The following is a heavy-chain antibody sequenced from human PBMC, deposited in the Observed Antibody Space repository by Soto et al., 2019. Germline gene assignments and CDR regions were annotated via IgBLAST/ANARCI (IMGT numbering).Heavy chain of an antibody. CDR2: IHTSGST. D-gene: IGHD2-2*02. Sequence: LSLTCTVSGGSISSYYWSWIRQPAGKGLEWIGRIHTSGSTNYNPSLKSRVTMSVDTSKNQFSLKLSSVTAADTAVYYCAREGYCSSTSCYTGYFDLWGRGTLVTVSS. V-gene: IGHV4-4*07. CDR1: GGSISSYY. CDR3: AREGYCSSTSCYTGYFDL. J-gene: IGHJ2*01.